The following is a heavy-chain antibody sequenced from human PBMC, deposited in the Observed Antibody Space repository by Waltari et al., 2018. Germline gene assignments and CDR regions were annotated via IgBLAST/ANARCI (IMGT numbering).Heavy chain of an antibody. CDR2: ISVEGSK. Sequence: DLVESGGGVVQPGRSLRLSCTAPGSTFSRHIIHWVRQAPGKGLEWVAAISVEGSKYYGASVKGRFTITGDNSHLTVSLQMNSLRPEDTALYYCAREGGTSGYSGYFDDWGQGTLVTVSS. CDR3: AREGGTSGYSGYFDD. CDR1: GSTFSRHI. D-gene: IGHD2-2*01. V-gene: IGHV3-30*07. J-gene: IGHJ4*02.